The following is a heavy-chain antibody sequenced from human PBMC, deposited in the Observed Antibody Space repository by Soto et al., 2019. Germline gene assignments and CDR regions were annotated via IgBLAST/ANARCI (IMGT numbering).Heavy chain of an antibody. CDR3: ARTLSEYRYGPLDP. CDR1: GGSISSSSYY. Sequence: SETLSLTCTVSGGSISSSSYYWGWIRQPPGKGLEWIGSIYYSGSTYYNPSLKSRVTISVDTSKNQFSLKLTSVTAADTALYYCARTLSEYRYGPLDPWGQGTLVTVSS. CDR2: IYYSGST. V-gene: IGHV4-39*07. D-gene: IGHD5-18*01. J-gene: IGHJ5*02.